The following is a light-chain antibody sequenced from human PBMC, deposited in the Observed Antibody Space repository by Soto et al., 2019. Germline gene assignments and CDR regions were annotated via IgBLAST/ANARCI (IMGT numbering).Light chain of an antibody. Sequence: DIQMTQSPSSLSASVADRVTITCRASQSVSNYLNWFQHKPGRAPKLQIHTASTLRSGVPSRFSGSGSGAEFTLTISSLQREDFATYYSQQSYTTPFTFGRGTELEIK. CDR2: TAS. CDR3: QQSYTTPFT. J-gene: IGKJ2*01. V-gene: IGKV1-39*01. CDR1: QSVSNY.